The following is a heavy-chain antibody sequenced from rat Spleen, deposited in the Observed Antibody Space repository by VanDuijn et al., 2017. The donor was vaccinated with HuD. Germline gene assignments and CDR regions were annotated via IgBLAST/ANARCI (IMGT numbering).Heavy chain of an antibody. V-gene: IGHV5-29*01. Sequence: EVQLVESDGGLVQPGRSLKLSCAASGFTFSDYYMAWVRQAPTKGLEWVATISYDGSSTYYRDSVKGRFTISRDNAKSTLYLQMDSLRSEDTATYYCARRYNNPYYFDYWGQGVMVTVSS. CDR2: ISYDGSST. D-gene: IGHD1-10*01. CDR1: GFTFSDYY. CDR3: ARRYNNPYYFDY. J-gene: IGHJ2*01.